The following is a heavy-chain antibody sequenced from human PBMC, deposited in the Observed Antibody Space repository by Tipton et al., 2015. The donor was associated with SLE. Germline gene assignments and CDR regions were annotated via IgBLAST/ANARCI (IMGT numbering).Heavy chain of an antibody. Sequence: LRLSCTVSGGSISSSSYYWGWIRQPPGKGLEWIGSIYYSGSTYYNPSLKSRVTISVDTSKNQFSLKLSSVTAADTAVYYCARDLIDSPWFDPWGQGTLVTVSS. CDR2: IYYSGST. V-gene: IGHV4-39*07. D-gene: IGHD3-16*01. CDR1: GGSISSSSYY. CDR3: ARDLIDSPWFDP. J-gene: IGHJ5*02.